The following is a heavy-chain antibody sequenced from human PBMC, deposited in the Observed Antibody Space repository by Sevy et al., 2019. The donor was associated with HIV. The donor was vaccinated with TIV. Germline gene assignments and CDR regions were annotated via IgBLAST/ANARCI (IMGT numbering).Heavy chain of an antibody. CDR3: ARGAPGRSGGESHYYYGMDV. Sequence: SETLSLTCTVSGGSVSSGSYYWSWIRQPPGKGLEWIGYIYYSGSTNYNPSLKSRVTISVDTSKNQFSLKLSSVTAADTAVYYCARGAPGRSGGESHYYYGMDVWGQGTTVTVSS. CDR1: GGSVSSGSYY. D-gene: IGHD3-10*01. V-gene: IGHV4-61*01. J-gene: IGHJ6*02. CDR2: IYYSGST.